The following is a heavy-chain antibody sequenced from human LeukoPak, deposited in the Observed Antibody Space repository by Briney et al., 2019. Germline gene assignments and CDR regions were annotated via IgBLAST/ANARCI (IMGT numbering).Heavy chain of an antibody. CDR3: ARTRAYYDSSGYYEYFQH. Sequence: PSETLSLTCTVSGGSISSYYWSWIRQPPGKGLEWIGYIYCSGSTNYNPSLKSRVTISVDTSKNQFSLKLSSVTAADTAVYYCARTRAYYDSSGYYEYFQHWGQGTLVTVSS. D-gene: IGHD3-22*01. CDR2: IYCSGST. J-gene: IGHJ1*01. V-gene: IGHV4-59*01. CDR1: GGSISSYY.